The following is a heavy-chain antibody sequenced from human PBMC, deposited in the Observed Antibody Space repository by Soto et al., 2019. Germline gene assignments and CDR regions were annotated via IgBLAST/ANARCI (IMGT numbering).Heavy chain of an antibody. J-gene: IGHJ4*02. CDR1: GYSISNGDY. CDR3: ARNTSTYFDS. V-gene: IGHV4-38-2*01. Sequence: TLSLTCAVSGYSISNGDYWGWIRQAPGKGLEWIGSVYYSGSTHYEPSLRGRIAISVDTLKNQFSLRLPSVTAADTAMYFCARNTSTYFDSWGQGIPVTV. CDR2: VYYSGST.